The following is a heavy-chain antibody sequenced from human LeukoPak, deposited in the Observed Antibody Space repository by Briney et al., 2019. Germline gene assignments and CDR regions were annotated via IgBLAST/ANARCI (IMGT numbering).Heavy chain of an antibody. V-gene: IGHV1-18*01. CDR3: ARDGVGSSWGQLFDY. D-gene: IGHD6-13*01. J-gene: IGHJ4*02. CDR1: GYTFTSYG. Sequence: ASVKVSCKASGYTFTSYGISWVRQAPGQGLEWMGWISAYNHNTNYAQKFQGRVTMTTDTSTNTAYMELRSLRSDDTAVYYCARDGVGSSWGQLFDYWGQGTLVTVSS. CDR2: ISAYNHNT.